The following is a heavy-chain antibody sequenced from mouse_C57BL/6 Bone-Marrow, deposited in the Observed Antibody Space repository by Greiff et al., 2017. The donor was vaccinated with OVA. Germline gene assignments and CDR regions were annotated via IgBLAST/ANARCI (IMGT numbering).Heavy chain of an antibody. D-gene: IGHD2-3*01. CDR3: AREGDGYYGGCAY. V-gene: IGHV1-26*01. CDR1: GYTFTDYY. CDR2: INPNNGGT. J-gene: IGHJ3*01. Sequence: EVQLQQSGPELVKPGASVKISCKASGYTFTDYYMNWVKQSHGKSLEWIGDINPNNGGTSYNQKFKGKATLTVDKSSSTAYMELRSLTSEDSAVYYCAREGDGYYGGCAYWGQGTLVTVSA.